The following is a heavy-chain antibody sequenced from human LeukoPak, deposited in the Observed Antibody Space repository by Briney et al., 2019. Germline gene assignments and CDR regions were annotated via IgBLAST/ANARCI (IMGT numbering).Heavy chain of an antibody. Sequence: ASVKLSCKASGGTLSSYAISWVRQAPRQGLEWMGGIIPIVGTPNYAQKFQGRVTITAGESTSPAYMELSGLRSEDTAVYYCARARVPKFDFWVPGQQRKNYYYGMDVWGQGTTVTVSS. D-gene: IGHD3-3*01. CDR2: IIPIVGTP. J-gene: IGHJ6*02. CDR3: ARARVPKFDFWVPGQQRKNYYYGMDV. CDR1: GGTLSSYA. V-gene: IGHV1-69*13.